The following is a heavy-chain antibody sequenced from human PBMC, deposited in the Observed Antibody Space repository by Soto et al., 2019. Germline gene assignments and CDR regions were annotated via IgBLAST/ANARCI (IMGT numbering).Heavy chain of an antibody. CDR1: GGSISSYY. J-gene: IGHJ6*03. V-gene: IGHV4-59*01. Sequence: SETLSLTCTVSGGSISSYYWSWILQPPGKGLEWIGYIYYSGSTNYNPSLKSRVTISVDTSKNQFSLKLSSVTAADTAVYYCARLGCSSTSCPRYYYHYYMDVWGKGTTVTVSS. D-gene: IGHD2-2*01. CDR3: ARLGCSSTSCPRYYYHYYMDV. CDR2: IYYSGST.